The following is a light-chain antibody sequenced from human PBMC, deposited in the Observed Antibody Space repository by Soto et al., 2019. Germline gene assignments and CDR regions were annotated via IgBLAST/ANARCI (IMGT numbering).Light chain of an antibody. CDR2: DVS. J-gene: IGLJ1*01. CDR3: SSYTSTSTQV. V-gene: IGLV2-11*01. Sequence: QSVLTQPRSVSGSPGQSVTISCTGTSSDVGGYNYVSWYQQYSGKAPKVMIYDVSKRPSGVPDRFSGSKSGNTASLTISGLQAEDEADYYCSSYTSTSTQVFGTGTKLTVL. CDR1: SSDVGGYNY.